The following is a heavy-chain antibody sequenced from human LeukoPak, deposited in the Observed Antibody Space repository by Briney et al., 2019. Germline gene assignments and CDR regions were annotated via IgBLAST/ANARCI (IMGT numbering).Heavy chain of an antibody. CDR2: INHSGST. V-gene: IGHV4-34*01. D-gene: IGHD3-3*01. CDR1: GGSISGYY. CDR3: ARARYYDFWSGYKLYAFDI. Sequence: SETLSLTCTVSGGSISGYYWSWIRQPPGKGLEWIGEINHSGSTNYNPSLKSRVTISVDTSKNQFSLKLSSVTAADTAVYYCARARYYDFWSGYKLYAFDIWGQGTMVTVSS. J-gene: IGHJ3*02.